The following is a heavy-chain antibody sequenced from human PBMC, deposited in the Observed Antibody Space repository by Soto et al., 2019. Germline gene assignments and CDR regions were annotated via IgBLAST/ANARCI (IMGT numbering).Heavy chain of an antibody. CDR3: ASTQERAAAGLFDP. CDR2: IIPIFGTA. CDR1: GGTFSSYA. Sequence: TSVKVTCKASGGTFSSYAISWVRQAPGQGLEWMGGIIPIFGTANYAQKFQGRVTITADESTSTAYMELSSLRSEDTAVYYCASTQERAAAGLFDPWGQGTLVTVS. J-gene: IGHJ5*02. D-gene: IGHD6-13*01. V-gene: IGHV1-69*13.